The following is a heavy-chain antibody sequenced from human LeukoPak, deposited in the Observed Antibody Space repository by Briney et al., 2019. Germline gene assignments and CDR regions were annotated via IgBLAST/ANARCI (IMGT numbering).Heavy chain of an antibody. Sequence: GGSLRLSCAASGFTFSSYWMSWVRQAPGKGLEWVAGISHDGSNKYYADSVKGRFTISRDNSKNTLYLQMNSLRAEDTAVYYCARGFWSGYSDAFDIWGQGTMVTVSS. J-gene: IGHJ3*02. CDR1: GFTFSSYW. CDR2: ISHDGSNK. V-gene: IGHV3-30-3*01. D-gene: IGHD3-3*01. CDR3: ARGFWSGYSDAFDI.